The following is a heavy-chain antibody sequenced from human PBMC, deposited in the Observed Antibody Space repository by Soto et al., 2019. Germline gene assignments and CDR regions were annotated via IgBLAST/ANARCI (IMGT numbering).Heavy chain of an antibody. D-gene: IGHD5-18*01. Sequence: QVQLQESGPGLVKPSETLSLTCTVSGGSISSYYWSWIRQPPGKGLEWIGYIYYSGSTNYNPSLKSRATIPVDPSNSQFSLKLSSVTAADTAVYYCARLSWIPLEYYFDYWGQGTLVTVSS. CDR1: GGSISSYY. CDR3: ARLSWIPLEYYFDY. J-gene: IGHJ4*02. CDR2: IYYSGST. V-gene: IGHV4-59*08.